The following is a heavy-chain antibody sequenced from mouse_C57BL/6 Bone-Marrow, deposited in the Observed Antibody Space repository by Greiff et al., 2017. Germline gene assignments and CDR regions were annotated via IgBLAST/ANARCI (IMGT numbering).Heavy chain of an antibody. V-gene: IGHV1-53*01. J-gene: IGHJ1*03. D-gene: IGHD1-1*01. CDR1: GYTFTSYW. Sequence: QVQLQQPGTELVKPGASVKLSCKASGYTFTSYWMHWVKQRPGQGLEWIGNITPSNGGTNYNEKFKSKATLTVDKSSSTDYMQLSSLTSEDSAVYYCARGYYGSSPIDVWGTGTTVTVSS. CDR3: ARGYYGSSPIDV. CDR2: ITPSNGGT.